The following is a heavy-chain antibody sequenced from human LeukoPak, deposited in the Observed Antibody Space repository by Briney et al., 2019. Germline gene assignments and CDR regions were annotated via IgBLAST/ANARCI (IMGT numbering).Heavy chain of an antibody. CDR3: ARVRYYYDSSGYFDY. D-gene: IGHD3-22*01. J-gene: IGHJ4*02. CDR1: GYSFTTYW. CDR2: IYPGDSDT. Sequence: PGESLKISCKGSGYSFTTYWIGRVRQMPGKGLEWMGIIYPGDSDTRYSPSFQGQVTISADKSISTAYLQWSGLKASDTAMYYCARVRYYYDSSGYFDYWGQGTLVTVSS. V-gene: IGHV5-51*01.